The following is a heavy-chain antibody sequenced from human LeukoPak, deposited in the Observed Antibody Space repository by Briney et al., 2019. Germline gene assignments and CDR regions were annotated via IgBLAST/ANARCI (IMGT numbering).Heavy chain of an antibody. Sequence: GASVKVSCKASGGTFISYGFSWVRHAPGQGLEWMGRIVPIVGIARYTQKFQGRVTISADKSTSTAYMELNSLRSEDTAVYYCASGLGFCSGSDCSNLEKDYYYGLNVWGQGTTVTVSS. D-gene: IGHD2-15*01. CDR1: GGTFISYG. V-gene: IGHV1-69*04. J-gene: IGHJ6*02. CDR2: IVPIVGIA. CDR3: ASGLGFCSGSDCSNLEKDYYYGLNV.